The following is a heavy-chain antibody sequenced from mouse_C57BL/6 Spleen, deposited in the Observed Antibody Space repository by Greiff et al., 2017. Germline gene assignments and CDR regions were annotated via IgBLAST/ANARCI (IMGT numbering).Heavy chain of an antibody. CDR1: GYTFTDYY. CDR2: INPNNGGT. CDR3: ARSYDGYFYFDY. Sequence: EVQLQQSGPELVKPGASVKISCKASGYTFTDYYMNWVKQSHGKSLEWIGDINPNNGGTSYNQKFKGKATLAVDKSSSTAYMELRSLTSEDSAVYYCARSYDGYFYFDYWGQGTTLTVSS. D-gene: IGHD2-3*01. V-gene: IGHV1-26*01. J-gene: IGHJ2*01.